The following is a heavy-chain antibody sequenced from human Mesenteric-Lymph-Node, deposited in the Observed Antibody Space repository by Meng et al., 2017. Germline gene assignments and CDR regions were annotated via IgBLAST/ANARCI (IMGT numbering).Heavy chain of an antibody. J-gene: IGHJ4*02. CDR3: ASFDHIPRRNYFDY. CDR1: GGSMGSGNYY. CDR2: IHHSGSA. D-gene: IGHD2-21*01. V-gene: IGHV4-30-4*01. Sequence: LRELGPGLVEPSPPLSSTCQCSGGSMGSGNYYWSLIRQPPGKGLEWIGYIHHSGSAYYNPSLKSRVSISVDTSKNQFSLNLNSMTAADTAVYYCASFDHIPRRNYFDYWGQGTLVTVSS.